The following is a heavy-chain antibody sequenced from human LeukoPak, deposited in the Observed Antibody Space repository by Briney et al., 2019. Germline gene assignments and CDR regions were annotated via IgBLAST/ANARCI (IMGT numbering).Heavy chain of an antibody. Sequence: GSLRLSCAASGFTFSSYAMSWVRQAPGKGLEWVSSISGSGGSTYYADSVKRRFIISRDNSKNTLFLQMNSLRAEDTAIYYCAKDPRVGSRVATPCYWGQGTLVTVSS. V-gene: IGHV3-23*01. D-gene: IGHD3-3*01. CDR1: GFTFSSYA. CDR3: AKDPRVGSRVATPCY. CDR2: ISGSGGST. J-gene: IGHJ4*02.